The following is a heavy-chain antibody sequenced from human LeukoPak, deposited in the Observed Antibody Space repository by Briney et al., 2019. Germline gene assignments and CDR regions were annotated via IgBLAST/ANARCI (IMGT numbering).Heavy chain of an antibody. V-gene: IGHV4-34*01. CDR2: INHSGST. J-gene: IGHJ6*02. CDR1: GGSFSGYY. CDR3: ARLALRNQLLYFHYYGMDV. Sequence: SETLSLTCAVYGGSFSGYYWSWIRQLPGKGLEWIGEINHSGSTNYNPSLKSRVTISVDTSKNQFSLKLSSVTAADTAVYYCARLALRNQLLYFHYYGMDVWGQGTTVTVSS. D-gene: IGHD2-2*02.